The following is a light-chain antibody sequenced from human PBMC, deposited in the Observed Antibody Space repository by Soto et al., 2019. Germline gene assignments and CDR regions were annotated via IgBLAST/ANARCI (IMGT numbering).Light chain of an antibody. Sequence: DIHMTQSPSTLSGSVGARVTITCRASQTISSWLAWYQQKPGKAPKLLIYDASNLETGVPSRFSGSGSGTDFTFTISSLQPEDIATYYCQQYDNLLFTFGPGTKVDIK. CDR1: QTISSW. CDR3: QQYDNLLFT. CDR2: DAS. V-gene: IGKV1-33*01. J-gene: IGKJ3*01.